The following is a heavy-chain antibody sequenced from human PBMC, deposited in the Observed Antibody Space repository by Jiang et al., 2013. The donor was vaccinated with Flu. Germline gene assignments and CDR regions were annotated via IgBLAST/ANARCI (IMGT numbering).Heavy chain of an antibody. J-gene: IGHJ5*02. CDR3: ARLAATRSTWFDP. Sequence: KPSETLSLTCTVSSGSIRGYYWSWIRQPAGKGLEWIGHIFTSGISNYNPSLNSRVTMSVDASKNQFSLKLSSVSAADTAIYYCARLAATRSTWFDPWGQGTLVTVSS. CDR1: SGSIRGYY. CDR2: IFTSGIS. D-gene: IGHD6-13*01. V-gene: IGHV4-4*07.